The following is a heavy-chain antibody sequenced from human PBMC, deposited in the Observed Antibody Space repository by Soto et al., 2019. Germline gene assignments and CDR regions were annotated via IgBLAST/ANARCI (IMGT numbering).Heavy chain of an antibody. CDR3: AKGGRQWLVTSDFNY. CDR2: VSHDGRNT. Sequence: WGALRLSLAAAWFTFRDYGMHRVRQAPSKGLEWVAVVSHDGRNTHYADSVKGRFTISRDSSKNTVSLEMTSLRAEDTAVYYCAKGGRQWLVTSDFNYWGQGALVTVSS. V-gene: IGHV3-30*18. D-gene: IGHD6-19*01. J-gene: IGHJ4*02. CDR1: WFTFRDYG.